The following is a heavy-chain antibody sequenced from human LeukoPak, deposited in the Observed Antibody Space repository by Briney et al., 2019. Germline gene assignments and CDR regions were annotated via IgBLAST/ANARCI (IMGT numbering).Heavy chain of an antibody. CDR3: AREIKGSNWFDP. CDR2: IYYSGNT. D-gene: IGHD3-10*01. V-gene: IGHV4-59*01. J-gene: IGHJ5*02. CDR1: GGSISSYS. Sequence: PSETLSLTCTVSGGSISSYSWSWIRQPPGRGLEWIGYIYYSGNTNYNPSLKSRVTMSVDTSKNQFSLKLSSVTAADTAVYYCAREIKGSNWFDPWGQGTLVTVSS.